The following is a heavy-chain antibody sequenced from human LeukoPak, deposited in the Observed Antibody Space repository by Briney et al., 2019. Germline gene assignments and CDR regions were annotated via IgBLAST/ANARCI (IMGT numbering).Heavy chain of an antibody. Sequence: GGSLRLSCVASGFTFSRDWMSWVRQAPGTGLEWVANIKPDGSEKYYVDSVKGRFAISRDNAENSLYLQMNSLRAEDTAVYYCARGPADYYDSSGHYSNYFDYWGQGTLVTVSS. J-gene: IGHJ4*02. CDR3: ARGPADYYDSSGHYSNYFDY. CDR2: IKPDGSEK. CDR1: GFTFSRDW. V-gene: IGHV3-7*04. D-gene: IGHD3-22*01.